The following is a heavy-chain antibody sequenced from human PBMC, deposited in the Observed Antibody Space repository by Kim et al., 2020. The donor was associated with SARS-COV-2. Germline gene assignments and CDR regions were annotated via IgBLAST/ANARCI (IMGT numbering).Heavy chain of an antibody. J-gene: IGHJ5*02. Sequence: GGSLRLSCAASGFTFDNSSMHWVRQAPGKGLEWVSLISGNGETKYHADSVEGRFTISIDNSKNSLYLQMNSLRTEDTALYYCVRASGWLPRSWGQGTLVTVSS. CDR1: GFTFDNSS. CDR3: VRASGWLPRS. D-gene: IGHD6-19*01. CDR2: ISGNGETK. V-gene: IGHV3-43*02.